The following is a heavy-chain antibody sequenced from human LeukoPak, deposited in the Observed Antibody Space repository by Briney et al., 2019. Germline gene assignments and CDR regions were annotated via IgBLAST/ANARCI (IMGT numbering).Heavy chain of an antibody. J-gene: IGHJ4*02. V-gene: IGHV3-30*04. CDR3: AREGGVPAAGYSDY. Sequence: GGSLRLSCAASGFTFSSYAMHWVRQAPGKGLEWVAVISYDGSNKYYADSVKGRFTISRDNSKNTLYLQMNSLRAEDTAVYYCAREGGVPAAGYSDYWGQGTLVTVSS. CDR2: ISYDGSNK. CDR1: GFTFSSYA. D-gene: IGHD2-2*01.